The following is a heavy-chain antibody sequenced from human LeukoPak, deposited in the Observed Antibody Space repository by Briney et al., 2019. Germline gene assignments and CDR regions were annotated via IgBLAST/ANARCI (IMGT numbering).Heavy chain of an antibody. CDR1: GGSISSGDYY. J-gene: IGHJ3*02. V-gene: IGHV4-30-4*08. CDR3: ARACIQLWLGNAFDI. D-gene: IGHD5-18*01. Sequence: PSETLSLTCTVSGGSISSGDYYWSWIRQPPGKGLEWIGYIYYSGSTYYNPSLKSRVTISVDTSKNQFSLKLSSVTAADTAVYYCARACIQLWLGNAFDIWGQGTMVTVSS. CDR2: IYYSGST.